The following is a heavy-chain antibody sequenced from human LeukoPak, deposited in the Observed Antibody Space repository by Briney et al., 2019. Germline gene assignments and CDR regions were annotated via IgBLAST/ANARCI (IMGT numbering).Heavy chain of an antibody. J-gene: IGHJ4*02. V-gene: IGHV4-39*01. CDR3: ARHGPIGPKRGYFDY. Sequence: SETLSLTCTVSGGSISSSSYYWGWIRQPPGKGLEWIGSIYYSGSTYYNPSLKSRVTNSVDTSKNQFSLKLSSVTAADTAVYYCARHGPIGPKRGYFDYWGQGILVTVSS. CDR2: IYYSGST. CDR1: GGSISSSSYY. D-gene: IGHD1-26*01.